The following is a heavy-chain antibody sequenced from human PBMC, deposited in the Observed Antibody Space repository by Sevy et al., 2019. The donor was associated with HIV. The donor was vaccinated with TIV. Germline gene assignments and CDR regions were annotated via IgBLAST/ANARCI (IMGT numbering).Heavy chain of an antibody. D-gene: IGHD3-3*01. CDR2: IYSGGST. CDR1: GLTFNSHA. V-gene: IGHV3-53*01. J-gene: IGHJ6*02. CDR3: ARVPTYYDFWSGSAVYYGMDV. Sequence: GGSLRLSCKASGLTFNSHAMHWVRQAPGKGLEWVSVIYSGGSTYYADSVKGRFTISRDNSKNTLYLQMNSLRAEDTAVYYCARVPTYYDFWSGSAVYYGMDVWGQGTTVTVSS.